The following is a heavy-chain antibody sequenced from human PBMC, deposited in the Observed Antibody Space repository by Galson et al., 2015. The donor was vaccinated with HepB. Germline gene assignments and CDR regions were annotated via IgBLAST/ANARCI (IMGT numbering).Heavy chain of an antibody. V-gene: IGHV1-3*01. CDR1: GYTFTSYA. Sequence: SVKVSCKASGYTFTSYAMHWVRQAPGQRLEWMGWINAGNGNTKYSQKFQGRVTITRDTSASTAYMELSSLRSEDTAVYYCARDREYQLPTLYYYYGMDVWGQGTTVTVSS. CDR2: INAGNGNT. D-gene: IGHD2-2*01. J-gene: IGHJ6*02. CDR3: ARDREYQLPTLYYYYGMDV.